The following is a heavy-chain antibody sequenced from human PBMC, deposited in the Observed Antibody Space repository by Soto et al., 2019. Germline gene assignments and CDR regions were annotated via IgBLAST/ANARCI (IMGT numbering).Heavy chain of an antibody. V-gene: IGHV1-3*01. D-gene: IGHD3-22*01. J-gene: IGHJ3*02. CDR1: GYTFTSYA. CDR3: AVLGYYDSSGYPMAFDI. CDR2: INAGNGNT. Sequence: ASVKVSCKASGYTFTSYAMHWVRQAPGQRLEWMGWINAGNGNTKYSQKFQGRVIITRDTSASTAYMELSSLRSEDTAVYYCAVLGYYDSSGYPMAFDIWGQGTMVTVSS.